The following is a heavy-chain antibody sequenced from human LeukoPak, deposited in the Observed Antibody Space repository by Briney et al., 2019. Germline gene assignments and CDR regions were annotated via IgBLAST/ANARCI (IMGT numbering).Heavy chain of an antibody. V-gene: IGHV1-2*02. CDR1: VYTLTGNY. J-gene: IGHJ4*02. D-gene: IGHD6-19*01. Sequence: ASVKVSRKASVYTLTGNYMHWVRHRPRQGLEWVGWINPNSGGTNYAQTFQGRVTMTRYTSISTVYMELSRLRSDDTAVYDCAREAEDSSGPAYYFDYWGQGTLVTVSS. CDR3: AREAEDSSGPAYYFDY. CDR2: INPNSGGT.